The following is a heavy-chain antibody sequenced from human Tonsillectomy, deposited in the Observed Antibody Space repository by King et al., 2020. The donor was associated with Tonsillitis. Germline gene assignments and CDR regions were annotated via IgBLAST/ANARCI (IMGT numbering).Heavy chain of an antibody. CDR2: IYYRGSS. CDR3: GSHVYYDSSTYRYYFDY. V-gene: IGHV4-39*01. D-gene: IGHD3-22*01. J-gene: IGHJ4*02. CDR1: GGSISSSSYY. Sequence: QLQESGPGLVKPSETLSLTCTVSGGSISSSSYYWGWIRQPPGKGLEWIGNIYYRGSSSYNPSLKSRVSITVDTSKTQFSLKLSYVTAADTAGYYCGSHVYYDSSTYRYYFDYWGQGTLVTVSS.